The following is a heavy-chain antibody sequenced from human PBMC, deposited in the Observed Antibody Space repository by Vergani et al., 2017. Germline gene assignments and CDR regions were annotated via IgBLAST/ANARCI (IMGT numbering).Heavy chain of an antibody. CDR2: ISSSSSYI. D-gene: IGHD3-9*01. CDR3: AKVEGDILTGYYIAYIDY. CDR1: GFTFSSYS. Sequence: EVQLVESGGGLVKPGGSLRLSCAASGFTFSSYSMNWVRQAPGKGLEWVSSISSSSSYIYYADSVKGRFTISRDNAKNSLYLQMNSLRAEDTAVYYCAKVEGDILTGYYIAYIDYWGQGTLVTVSS. V-gene: IGHV3-21*04. J-gene: IGHJ4*02.